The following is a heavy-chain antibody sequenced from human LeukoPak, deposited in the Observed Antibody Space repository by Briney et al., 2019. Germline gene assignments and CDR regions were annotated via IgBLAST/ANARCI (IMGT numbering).Heavy chain of an antibody. CDR1: GGSISSSSYY. D-gene: IGHD3-22*01. Sequence: SETLSLTCTVSGGSISSSSYYWGWIRQPPGKGLEWIGSIYYSGSTYYNPSLKSRVTISVDSSKNQFSLKVTSVTATDTAVYYCARQGDSNGYSTLDYWGQGILVTVSS. CDR3: ARQGDSNGYSTLDY. V-gene: IGHV4-39*01. CDR2: IYYSGST. J-gene: IGHJ4*02.